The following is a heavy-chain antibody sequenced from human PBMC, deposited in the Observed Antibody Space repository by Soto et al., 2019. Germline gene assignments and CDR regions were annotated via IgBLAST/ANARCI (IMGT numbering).Heavy chain of an antibody. CDR1: GFTVSNND. J-gene: IGHJ6*02. V-gene: IGHV3-66*01. Sequence: EVQLVESGGGLVQPGGSLRLSCAASGFTVSNNDMSWVRQAPGKGLEWVSVIYGGGSTDYADSVKGRFTISRDNSKSTVFLQMNSLRAEDTAVYYCAGRPRASSYGMDVWGQGTTVTVSS. CDR2: IYGGGST. CDR3: AGRPRASSYGMDV.